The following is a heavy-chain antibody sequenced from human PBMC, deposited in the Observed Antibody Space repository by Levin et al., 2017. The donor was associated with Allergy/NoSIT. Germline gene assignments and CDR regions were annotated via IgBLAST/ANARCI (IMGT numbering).Heavy chain of an antibody. CDR2: INVGNGNT. V-gene: IGHV1-3*01. CDR1: GYTFTSHV. J-gene: IGHJ4*02. Sequence: ASVKVSCKASGYTFTSHVIHWVRQAPGQRLEWMGWINVGNGNTKYSHKFQDRVTITRDTSASTTYIALSSLRSEDTAVYFCARDDNRYSGYDYFFDYWGPGTLVTVSS. D-gene: IGHD5-12*01. CDR3: ARDDNRYSGYDYFFDY.